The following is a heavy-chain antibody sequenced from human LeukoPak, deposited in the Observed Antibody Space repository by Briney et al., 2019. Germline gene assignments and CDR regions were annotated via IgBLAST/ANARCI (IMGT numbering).Heavy chain of an antibody. Sequence: PSETLSLTCTVSGGSISSYYWSWIRQPPGKGLEWIGYIYYSGSTNYNPSLKSRVTISVDTSKNQFSLKLSSVTVADTAVYYCARSDYQLLFSWFDPWGQGTLVTVSS. CDR3: ARSDYQLLFSWFDP. D-gene: IGHD2-2*01. CDR1: GGSISSYY. V-gene: IGHV4-59*01. CDR2: IYYSGST. J-gene: IGHJ5*02.